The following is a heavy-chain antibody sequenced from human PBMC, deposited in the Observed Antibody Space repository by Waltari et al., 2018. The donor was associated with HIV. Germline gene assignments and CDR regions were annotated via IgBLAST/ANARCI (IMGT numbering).Heavy chain of an antibody. CDR1: GDSISNSY. D-gene: IGHD2-21*02. V-gene: IGHV4-59*01. J-gene: IGHJ4*02. Sequence: QVQLQESGPGLVKPSETLSLTCTVSGDSISNSYWNWIRQSPKKGLEWIGYIYKSGSTNYNPSLKSRVSISMDTSKKEVSLKLRSVTAADTAVYFCSRSRDGDNWGPGHWGQGTLVTVSS. CDR2: IYKSGST. CDR3: SRSRDGDNWGPGH.